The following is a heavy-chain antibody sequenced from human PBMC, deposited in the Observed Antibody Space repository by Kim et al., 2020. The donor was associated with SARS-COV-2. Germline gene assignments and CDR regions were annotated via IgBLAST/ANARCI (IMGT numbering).Heavy chain of an antibody. CDR1: GFTFSSYG. CDR3: ARENYDSMYFDY. CDR2: IWYDGSNK. J-gene: IGHJ4*02. V-gene: IGHV3-33*01. Sequence: GGSLRLSCAASGFTFSSYGMHWVRQAPGKGLEWVAVIWYDGSNKYYADSVKGRFTISRDNSKNTLYLQMNSLRAEDTAVYYCARENYDSMYFDYWGQGTLVTVSS. D-gene: IGHD3-22*01.